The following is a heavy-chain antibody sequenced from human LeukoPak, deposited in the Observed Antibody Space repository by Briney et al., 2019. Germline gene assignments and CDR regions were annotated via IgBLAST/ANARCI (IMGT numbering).Heavy chain of an antibody. J-gene: IGHJ4*02. CDR3: ARDVPYGATTLDY. CDR1: GFTFSDYW. Sequence: GGSLRLSCAASGFTFSDYWMTWVRQAPGKGLEWVASIKDDGSDKNYVDPVKGRFTISRDNAQNSLDLQMNSLRAEDTAVYYCARDVPYGATTLDYWGQGTLVTVSS. D-gene: IGHD4/OR15-4a*01. V-gene: IGHV3-7*01. CDR2: IKDDGSDK.